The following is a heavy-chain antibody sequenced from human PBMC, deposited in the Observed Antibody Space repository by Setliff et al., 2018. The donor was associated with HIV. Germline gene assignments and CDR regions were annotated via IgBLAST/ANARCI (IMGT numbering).Heavy chain of an antibody. CDR1: GFTFSRYW. Sequence: PGGSLRLSCAASGFTFSRYWMTWVRQAPGKGLEWVGFIRSKAYGGTTEYAASVKGRFTISRDDSKSIAYLQMNNLKTEDTAVYYCTRDPQYYNFWSGYFDYWGQGTLVTVSS. D-gene: IGHD3-3*01. J-gene: IGHJ4*02. CDR3: TRDPQYYNFWSGYFDY. CDR2: IRSKAYGGTT. V-gene: IGHV3-49*04.